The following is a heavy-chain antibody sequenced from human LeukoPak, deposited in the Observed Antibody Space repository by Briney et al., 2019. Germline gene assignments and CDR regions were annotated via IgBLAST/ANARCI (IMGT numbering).Heavy chain of an antibody. CDR3: ARNPPTRSRLLHYYYYGMDV. CDR1: GFTFSSYE. D-gene: IGHD2-15*01. Sequence: GGPLRLSCAASGFTFSSYEMNWVRQAPGKGLEWVSYISSSGSTIYYADSVKGRFTISRDNAKNSLYPQMNSLRAEDTAVYYCARNPPTRSRLLHYYYYGMDVWGKGTTVTVSS. V-gene: IGHV3-48*03. CDR2: ISSSGSTI. J-gene: IGHJ6*04.